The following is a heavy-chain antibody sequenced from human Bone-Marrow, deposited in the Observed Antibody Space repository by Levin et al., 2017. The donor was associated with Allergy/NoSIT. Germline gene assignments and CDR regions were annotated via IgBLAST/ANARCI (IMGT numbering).Heavy chain of an antibody. Sequence: SETLSLTCTVSDASIGRGGYYWHWIRHRPGTGLEWLGYIYYTGTTFYNPSLRSRFIISIDTSKREGALTLLSVTAADTAVYYCARDQGYCSGGSCYDYWGQGARVTVSS. J-gene: IGHJ4*02. D-gene: IGHD2-15*01. V-gene: IGHV4-31*03. CDR3: ARDQGYCSGGSCYDY. CDR1: DASIGRGGYY. CDR2: IYYTGTT.